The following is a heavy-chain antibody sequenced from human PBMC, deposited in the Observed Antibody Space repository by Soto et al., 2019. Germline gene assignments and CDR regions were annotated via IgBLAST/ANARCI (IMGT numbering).Heavy chain of an antibody. CDR2: LVPQFGTP. D-gene: IGHD5-18*01. V-gene: IGHV1-69*01. CDR1: RGTFNRYA. J-gene: IGHJ4*02. CDR3: ARQNRDTPMVPFDV. Sequence: QVQLVQSGAEVKKPGSSVKVSCLASRGTFNRYAINWVRQAPGHGLGWLGALVPQFGTPNYAQKFQDRVTTVADESTSTTSMELRGLTSDDTAVYYCARQNRDTPMVPFDVWGQGTLVTVSS.